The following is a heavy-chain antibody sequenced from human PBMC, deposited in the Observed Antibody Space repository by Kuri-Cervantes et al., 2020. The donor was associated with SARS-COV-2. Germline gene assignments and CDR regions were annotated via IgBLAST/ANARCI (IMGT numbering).Heavy chain of an antibody. V-gene: IGHV4-4*07. CDR1: GGPISSHY. J-gene: IGHJ4*02. CDR3: AGTPYYDFWSGYYPFDY. CDR2: IYSSGST. Sequence: SETLSLTCTVYGGPISSHYWSLIRQPAGKGLEWIGRIYSSGSTNYNPSLKSRVTMSVDTSKNQFSLKLSSVTAADTAVYYCAGTPYYDFWSGYYPFDYWGQGTLVTVSS. D-gene: IGHD3-3*01.